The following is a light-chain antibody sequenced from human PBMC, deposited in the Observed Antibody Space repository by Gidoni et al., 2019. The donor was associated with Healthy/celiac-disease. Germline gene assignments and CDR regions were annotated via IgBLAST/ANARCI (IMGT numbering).Light chain of an antibody. J-gene: IGLJ2*01. V-gene: IGLV2-14*01. CDR3: SSYTGSSTVV. CDR1: SSDVGGYNY. Sequence: QSALTQPASVSGFPGQSITISCTGTSSDVGGYNYVAWYQQHPGKAPKLMIYDVSNRPSGVSNRFSGSKSGNTASLTISGLQAEDEADYYCSSYTGSSTVVFGGGTKLTVL. CDR2: DVS.